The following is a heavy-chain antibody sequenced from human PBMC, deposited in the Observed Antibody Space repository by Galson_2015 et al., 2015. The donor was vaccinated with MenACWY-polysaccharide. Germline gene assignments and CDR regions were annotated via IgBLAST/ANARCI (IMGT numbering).Heavy chain of an antibody. CDR2: IGASGGST. Sequence: SLRLSCAASGFTFSSYAMSWVRQAPGKGLEWVSTIGASGGSTYYADSVKGRFTISRDNSKNTLYLQMNSLRAEDTAVYYCAKDITGSTGGHFYYGLDVWGQGTAVTVSS. V-gene: IGHV3-23*01. CDR1: GFTFSSYA. CDR3: AKDITGSTGGHFYYGLDV. D-gene: IGHD1-7*01. J-gene: IGHJ6*02.